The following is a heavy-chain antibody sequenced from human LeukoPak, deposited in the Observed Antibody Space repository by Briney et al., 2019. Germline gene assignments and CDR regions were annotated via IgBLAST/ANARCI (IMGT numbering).Heavy chain of an antibody. Sequence: GGSLRLSCAASGFTFSSYAMSWVRQAPGKGLEWVSAISGSGGSTYYADSVKGRFTTSRDNSKNTLYLQMNSLRAEDTAVYYCAKAIWSGPRYFQHWGQGTLVTVSS. J-gene: IGHJ1*01. CDR1: GFTFSSYA. V-gene: IGHV3-23*01. D-gene: IGHD3-10*01. CDR2: ISGSGGST. CDR3: AKAIWSGPRYFQH.